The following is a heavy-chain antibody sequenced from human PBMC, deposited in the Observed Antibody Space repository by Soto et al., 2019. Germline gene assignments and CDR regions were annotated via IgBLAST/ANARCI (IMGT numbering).Heavy chain of an antibody. CDR1: GVTFSAYA. Sequence: EVQLLESGGGLVQPGGSLRLSCGASGVTFSAYAMSWVRQAPGKGLEWVASVNVDDSAYYADCVKGRFTISRDNSKSTVLLQLSSLRVEDTATFYCAKNYSFDPWGQGTQVTVSS. CDR3: AKNYSFDP. V-gene: IGHV3-23*01. J-gene: IGHJ5*02. CDR2: VNVDDSA. D-gene: IGHD2-15*01.